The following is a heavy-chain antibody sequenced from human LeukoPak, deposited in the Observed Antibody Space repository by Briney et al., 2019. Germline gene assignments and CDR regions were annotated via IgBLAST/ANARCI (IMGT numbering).Heavy chain of an antibody. CDR3: VRDKGFLRWKYLTPEY. D-gene: IGHD3-9*01. Sequence: GGSLRLSCAASGFTLGTHCMTWVRQAPGKGLEWVSSISSSSSYIHYADSVKGRFTISRDNTKNSLYLQMNSLRAEDTAVYYCVRDKGFLRWKYLTPEYWGHGTLVTVSS. V-gene: IGHV3-21*01. J-gene: IGHJ4*01. CDR1: GFTLGTHC. CDR2: ISSSSSYI.